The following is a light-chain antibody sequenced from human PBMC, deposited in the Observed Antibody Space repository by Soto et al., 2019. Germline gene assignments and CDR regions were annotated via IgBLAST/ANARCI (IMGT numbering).Light chain of an antibody. CDR3: QQSYSTPPN. Sequence: DIQMTQSPSSLSASVGDRVTITCRASQSISSYLYWYQQKPGKAPKLLIYAASSLQSGVPSRFSGSGSGTDFTITISSLQPEDFATYYCQQSYSTPPNFGPGTKVDIK. V-gene: IGKV1-39*01. J-gene: IGKJ3*01. CDR1: QSISSY. CDR2: AAS.